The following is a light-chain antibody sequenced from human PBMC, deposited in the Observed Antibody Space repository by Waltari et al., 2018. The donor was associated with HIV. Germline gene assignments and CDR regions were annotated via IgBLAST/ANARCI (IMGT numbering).Light chain of an antibody. J-gene: IGLJ2*01. CDR2: GNN. V-gene: IGLV1-47*01. Sequence: QSVLTQPPSASGTPGQRVTISCSGSSSNIGSNFVYWYQQLPGTAPKLLIYGNNQRPSGVPDRFSGSKSGTSASPAISGLRSEDEAAYYCAAWDDSRVVFGGGTKLTVL. CDR3: AAWDDSRVV. CDR1: SSNIGSNF.